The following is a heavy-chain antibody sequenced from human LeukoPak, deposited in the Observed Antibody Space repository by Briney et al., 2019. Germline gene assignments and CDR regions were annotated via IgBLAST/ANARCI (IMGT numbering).Heavy chain of an antibody. CDR2: INHSGTT. CDR1: GGSFSGYY. CDR3: ARDPQYSSSSDAFDI. J-gene: IGHJ3*02. Sequence: SETLSLTCVVYGGSFSGYYWSWIRQPPGKGLEWIGEINHSGTTNYNPSLKSRVTISVDTSKNQFSLKLTSVTAADTAVYFCARDPQYSSSSDAFDIWGQGTMVTVSS. D-gene: IGHD6-13*01. V-gene: IGHV4-34*01.